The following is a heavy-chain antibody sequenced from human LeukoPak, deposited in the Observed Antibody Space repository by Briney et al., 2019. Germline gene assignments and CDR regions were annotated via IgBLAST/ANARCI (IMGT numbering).Heavy chain of an antibody. V-gene: IGHV4-39*01. J-gene: IGHJ5*02. CDR3: ARHAPRYSRGWGLIP. D-gene: IGHD6-19*01. CDR1: GGSISSSSYY. Sequence: PSETLSLTCTVSGGSISSSSYYWGWIRQPPGKGLEWIGSIYYSGSTYYNPSLKSRVTISVDTSKNQFSLKLSSVTAADTAVYYCARHAPRYSRGWGLIPWGQGTLVTVSS. CDR2: IYYSGST.